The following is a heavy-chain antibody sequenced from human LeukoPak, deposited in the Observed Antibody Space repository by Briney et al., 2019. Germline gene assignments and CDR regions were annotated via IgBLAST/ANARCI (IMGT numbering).Heavy chain of an antibody. D-gene: IGHD2-8*01. CDR2: IYTSGST. CDR3: ASSPSYGFLGNAFDI. J-gene: IGHJ3*02. V-gene: IGHV4-61*02. Sequence: SETLSLTCTVSGGSLSSSSYYWSWIRQPAGTGLEWIGRIYTSGSTNYNPSLKSRVTMSVDTSKNQFSLKLSSVTAADTAVYYCASSPSYGFLGNAFDIWGQGTMVTVSS. CDR1: GGSLSSSSYY.